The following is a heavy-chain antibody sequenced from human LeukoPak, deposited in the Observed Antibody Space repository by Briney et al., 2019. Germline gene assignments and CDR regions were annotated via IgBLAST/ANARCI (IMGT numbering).Heavy chain of an antibody. Sequence: GGSLRLSCAASGFTFSNYAMSWVRQAPGKGLEWVSGISDSGASTYYADSVKGRFTISRDNSKNTLYLQMNNLRAEDTAVYYCARFGYDYGDLRGLEAFDIWGQGTMVTVSS. J-gene: IGHJ3*02. CDR2: ISDSGAST. D-gene: IGHD4-17*01. CDR1: GFTFSNYA. CDR3: ARFGYDYGDLRGLEAFDI. V-gene: IGHV3-23*01.